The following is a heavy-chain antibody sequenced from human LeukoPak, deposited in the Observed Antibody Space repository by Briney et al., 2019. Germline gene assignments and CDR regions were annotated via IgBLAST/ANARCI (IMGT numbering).Heavy chain of an antibody. J-gene: IGHJ3*02. Sequence: GASVKVSCKASGGTFSSYAISWVRQAPGQGLEWMGGIIPIFGTANYAQKFQGRVTITTDESTSTAYMELSSLRSEDTAVYYCARDAGRVVDIWGQGTMVTVSS. D-gene: IGHD2-15*01. CDR1: GGTFSSYA. CDR3: ARDAGRVVDI. V-gene: IGHV1-69*05. CDR2: IIPIFGTA.